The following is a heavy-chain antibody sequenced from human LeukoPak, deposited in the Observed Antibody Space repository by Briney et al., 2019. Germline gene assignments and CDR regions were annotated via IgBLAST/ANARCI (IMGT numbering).Heavy chain of an antibody. CDR1: GDSAPSNIAA. J-gene: IGHJ4*02. CDR2: TYYRSKWYY. D-gene: IGHD6-19*01. CDR3: ARYSLAEAGALDS. V-gene: IGHV6-1*01. Sequence: SQTLSLTCSISGDSAPSNIAAWNWIRQSPSRGLEWLGRTYYRSKWYYDYALSVKSRISINPDTSKNQFSLQLNSVTPEDTAIYYSARYSLAEAGALDSWGQGTLVTVSS.